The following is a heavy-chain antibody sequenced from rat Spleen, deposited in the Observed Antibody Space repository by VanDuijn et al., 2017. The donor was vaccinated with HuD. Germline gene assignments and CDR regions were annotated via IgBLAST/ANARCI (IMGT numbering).Heavy chain of an antibody. CDR2: IWGDGST. J-gene: IGHJ2*01. CDR3: TRGLGDF. Sequence: QVQLKESGPGLVQPSQTLSLTCTVSGFSLTFNSLHWIRVRQPPGKGLEWVGGIWGDGSTGYNSALKSRLSITRDTSKSQVFLKMNSLQTDDTAIYICTRGLGDFWGQGVMVTVSS. CDR1: GFSLTFNS. D-gene: IGHD5-1*01. V-gene: IGHV2-1*01.